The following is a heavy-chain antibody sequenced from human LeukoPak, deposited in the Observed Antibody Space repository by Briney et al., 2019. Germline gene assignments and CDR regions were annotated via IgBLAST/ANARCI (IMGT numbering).Heavy chain of an antibody. D-gene: IGHD2-2*02. CDR2: IKQDGNEK. J-gene: IGHJ6*02. CDR3: ARRGLSSISCYSCRYYYGMDV. Sequence: GSLRLSCAASGFTFNTYWMSLVRQAPGEGLEWVAKIKQDGNEKYYVDSVKGRFTISRDNAKNSLYLQMNSLRAEDTAVYYCARRGLSSISCYSCRYYYGMDVWGQGTQSPSP. V-gene: IGHV3-7*01. CDR1: GFTFNTYW.